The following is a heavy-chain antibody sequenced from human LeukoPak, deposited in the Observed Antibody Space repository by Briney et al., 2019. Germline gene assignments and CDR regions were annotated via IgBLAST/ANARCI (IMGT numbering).Heavy chain of an antibody. J-gene: IGHJ4*02. V-gene: IGHV3-30-3*01. D-gene: IGHD2-2*01. CDR3: ARADLGYCSSTSCYPDY. CDR2: ISYDGSNK. CDR1: GFTFSSYA. Sequence: GGSLRLSCAASGFTFSSYAMHWVRQAPGKGLERVAVISYDGSNKYYADSVKGRFTISRDNSKNTLYLQMNSLRAEDTAVYYCARADLGYCSSTSCYPDYWGQGTLVTVSS.